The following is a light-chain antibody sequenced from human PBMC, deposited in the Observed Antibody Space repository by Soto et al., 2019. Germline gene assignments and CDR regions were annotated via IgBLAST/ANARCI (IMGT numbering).Light chain of an antibody. CDR2: GAS. CDR1: QSVSSSY. CDR3: QQYGSSPPYT. V-gene: IGKV3-20*01. J-gene: IGKJ2*01. Sequence: EIVLTQSPGTLSLSPGERATLSCRASQSVSSSYLAWYQQKPGQAPRLLIYGASSRATGIPDRFSGSGGTDFTLTISRLEPEDFAVYYCQQYGSSPPYTFGQGTKLEIK.